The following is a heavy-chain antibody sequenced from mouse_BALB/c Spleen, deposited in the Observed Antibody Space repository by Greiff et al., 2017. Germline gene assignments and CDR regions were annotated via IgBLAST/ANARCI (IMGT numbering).Heavy chain of an antibody. CDR1: GFNIKDYY. J-gene: IGHJ3*01. Sequence: VQLKESGAELVRSGASVKLSCTASGFNIKDYYMHWVKQRPEQGLEWIGWIDPENGDTEYAPKFQGKATMTADTSSNTAYLQLSSLTSEDTAVYYCTGYRYTWFAYWGQGTLVTVSA. CDR2: IDPENGDT. D-gene: IGHD2-14*01. V-gene: IGHV14-4*02. CDR3: TGYRYTWFAY.